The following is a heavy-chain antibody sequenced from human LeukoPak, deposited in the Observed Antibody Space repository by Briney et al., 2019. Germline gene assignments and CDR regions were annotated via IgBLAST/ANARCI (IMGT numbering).Heavy chain of an antibody. J-gene: IGHJ4*02. V-gene: IGHV7-4-1*02. D-gene: IGHD5-18*01. CDR2: INTNTGNP. CDR1: GYTFTSYA. Sequence: ASVKVSCTASGYTFTSYAMNWVRQAPGQGLEWMGWINTNTGNPTYAQGFTGRFVFSLDTSVSTAYLQISSLKAEDTAVYYCARESPTTVDTAMDDYWGQGTLVTVSS. CDR3: ARESPTTVDTAMDDY.